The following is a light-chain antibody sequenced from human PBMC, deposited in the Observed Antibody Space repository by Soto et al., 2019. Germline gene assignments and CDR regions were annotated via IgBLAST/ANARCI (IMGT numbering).Light chain of an antibody. CDR2: NTS. J-gene: IGKJ4*01. Sequence: EIVLTQSPGTLSLSPGERATLSCRASQSVSSSYLAWYQQKPGQAPRLLIYNTSSRATGIPDRFSGSGSGTDFTLTISRLELEDFAVYYCQQYGSSLLTFGGGTKVEI. CDR1: QSVSSSY. V-gene: IGKV3-20*01. CDR3: QQYGSSLLT.